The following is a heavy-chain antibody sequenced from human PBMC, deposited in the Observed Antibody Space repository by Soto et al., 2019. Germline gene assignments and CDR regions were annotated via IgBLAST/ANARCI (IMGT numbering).Heavy chain of an antibody. D-gene: IGHD2-21*02. Sequence: SETLSLTCTVPGGSISSYYWSWIRQPPGKGLEWIGYIYYSGSTNYNPSLKSRVTISVDTSKNQFSLKLSSVTAADTAVYYCARAVVVTANNWFDPWGQGTLVTVSS. CDR1: GGSISSYY. J-gene: IGHJ5*02. V-gene: IGHV4-59*01. CDR2: IYYSGST. CDR3: ARAVVVTANNWFDP.